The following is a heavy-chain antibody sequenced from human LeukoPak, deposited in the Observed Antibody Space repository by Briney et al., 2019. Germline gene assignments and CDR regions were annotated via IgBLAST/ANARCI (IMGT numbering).Heavy chain of an antibody. Sequence: GGSLRLSCAASGFTFSSYAMTWVRQAPGKGLEWVSAIVGGGESTFYADSLRGRFTISRDNSKNMLDLHMNSLRVEDTAVYYCTKTDSYGARGPGYFDYWGQGTLVTVSS. J-gene: IGHJ4*02. CDR3: TKTDSYGARGPGYFDY. CDR1: GFTFSSYA. CDR2: IVGGGEST. D-gene: IGHD4/OR15-4a*01. V-gene: IGHV3-23*01.